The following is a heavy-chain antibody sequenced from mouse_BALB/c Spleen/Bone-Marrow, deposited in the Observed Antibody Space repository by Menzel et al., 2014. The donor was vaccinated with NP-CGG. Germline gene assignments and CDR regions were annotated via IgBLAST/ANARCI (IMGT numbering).Heavy chain of an antibody. J-gene: IGHJ1*01. CDR3: ARVVTTATLYWYFDV. D-gene: IGHD1-2*01. V-gene: IGHV5-4*02. CDR1: GFTFSDYY. CDR2: ISDGGSYT. Sequence: DVMLVESGGGLVKPRVSLKLSCAASGFTFSDYYMYWVRQTPEKRLEWVATISDGGSYTYYPDSVKGRFTISRDNAKNNLYLQMSSLKSEDTAMYYCARVVTTATLYWYFDVWGAGTTVTVSS.